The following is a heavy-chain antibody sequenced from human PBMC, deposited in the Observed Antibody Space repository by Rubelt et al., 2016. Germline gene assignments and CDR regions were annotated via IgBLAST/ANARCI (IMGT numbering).Heavy chain of an antibody. Sequence: GKGLEWVAVISYDGNIENYADSVRGRFTISRDQSKNTLYLQMSSLRNDDTAVYYCARGITTLYGSSGSPLYWGQGTLVAVSS. D-gene: IGHD3-22*01. J-gene: IGHJ4*02. V-gene: IGHV3-30*04. CDR2: ISYDGNIE. CDR3: ARGITTLYGSSGSPLY.